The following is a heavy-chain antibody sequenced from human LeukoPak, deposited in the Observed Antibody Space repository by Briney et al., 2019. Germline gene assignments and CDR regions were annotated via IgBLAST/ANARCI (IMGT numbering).Heavy chain of an antibody. CDR3: ARGAYYDFSSGYYRGLNY. D-gene: IGHD3-3*01. CDR1: GYTFTSYD. J-gene: IGHJ4*02. V-gene: IGHV1-8*03. Sequence: ASVKVSCKASGYTFTSYDINWVRQATGQGLEWMGWMNPNSGNTGYAQKFQGRVTITRNTSISTAYMELSSLRSEDTAVYYCARGAYYDFSSGYYRGLNYWGQGTLVTVSS. CDR2: MNPNSGNT.